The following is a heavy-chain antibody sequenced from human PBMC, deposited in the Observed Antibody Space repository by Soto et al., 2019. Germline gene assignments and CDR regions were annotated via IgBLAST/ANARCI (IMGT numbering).Heavy chain of an antibody. J-gene: IGHJ6*02. V-gene: IGHV1-2*04. D-gene: IGHD3-9*01. CDR1: GYTFTGYY. CDR2: INPNSGGT. Sequence: ASVKVSCTASGYTFTGYYMHWVRQAPGQGLEWMGWINPNSGGTNYAQKFQGWVTMTRDTSISTAYMELSRLRSDDTAVYYCARGGLRYFDWLSRMDVWGQGTTVTVSS. CDR3: ARGGLRYFDWLSRMDV.